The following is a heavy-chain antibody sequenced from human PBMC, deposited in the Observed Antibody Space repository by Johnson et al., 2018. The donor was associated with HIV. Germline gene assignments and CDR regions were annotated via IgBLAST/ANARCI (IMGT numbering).Heavy chain of an antibody. D-gene: IGHD4-17*01. V-gene: IGHV3-30*04. CDR3: ARGLIDYGDSQAFDI. CDR2: ISYEGGNK. Sequence: QVQLVESGGGVVQPGRSLRLAGAAPGFTASSYARNWVRKAPGKGREWGAVISYEGGNKYYADSVKGRFTISRDNSKNRLYLQMNSLRAEDTAVYYCARGLIDYGDSQAFDIWGQGTMVTVSS. CDR1: GFTASSYA. J-gene: IGHJ3*02.